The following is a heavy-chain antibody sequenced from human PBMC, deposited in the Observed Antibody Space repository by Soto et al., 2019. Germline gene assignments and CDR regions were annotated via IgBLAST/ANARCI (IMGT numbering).Heavy chain of an antibody. D-gene: IGHD3-16*01. V-gene: IGHV1-18*01. CDR2: ISPYTGNT. CDR3: VMVDNYVTPTPQDV. J-gene: IGHJ6*02. CDR1: GYAFTSYC. Sequence: ASVKLSSEASGYAFTSYCMSWVRQSPGQGLEWMGWISPYTGNTHSASKVQGRLTMTTDTSTSTAYMDLGSLTSDDTAVYYCVMVDNYVTPTPQDVWGQGTTVTVSS.